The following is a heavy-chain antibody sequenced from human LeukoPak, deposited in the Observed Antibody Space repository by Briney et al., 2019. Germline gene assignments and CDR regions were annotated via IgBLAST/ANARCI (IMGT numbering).Heavy chain of an antibody. Sequence: GGSLRLSCAASGFTFSHYNMNWVRQAPGKGLEWVSSISSSSTYIYYADSVKGRFTISRDNAKNSLYLQMNSLRTEDTGIYYCARINHFYEILTGSVDRWGQGTLVTVSS. V-gene: IGHV3-21*01. CDR3: ARINHFYEILTGSVDR. CDR2: ISSSSTYI. D-gene: IGHD3-9*01. J-gene: IGHJ5*02. CDR1: GFTFSHYN.